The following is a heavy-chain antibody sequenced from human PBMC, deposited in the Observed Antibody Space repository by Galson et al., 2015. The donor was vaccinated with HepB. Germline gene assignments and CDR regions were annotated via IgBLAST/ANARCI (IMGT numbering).Heavy chain of an antibody. V-gene: IGHV3-21*01. CDR3: ARVRRGYCSSTSCYPAPYYYYYYYMDV. CDR2: ISSSSSYI. CDR1: GFTFSSYS. D-gene: IGHD2-2*01. Sequence: SLRLSCAASGFTFSSYSMNWVRQAPGKGLEWVSSISSSSSYIYYADSVKGRFTTSRDNAKNSLCLQMNSLRAEDTAVYYCARVRRGYCSSTSCYPAPYYYYYYYMDVWGKGTTVTVSS. J-gene: IGHJ6*03.